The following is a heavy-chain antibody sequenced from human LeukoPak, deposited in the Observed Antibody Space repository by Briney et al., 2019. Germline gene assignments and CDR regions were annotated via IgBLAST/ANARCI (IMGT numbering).Heavy chain of an antibody. CDR1: GGSISSGGYY. D-gene: IGHD2-2*01. CDR3: ARERGYCSSTSCYAGGDFDY. J-gene: IGHJ4*02. V-gene: IGHV4-31*03. CDR2: IYYSGST. Sequence: SQTLSLTCTISGGSISSGGYYWSWIRQHPGKGLEWIGYIYYSGSTYYNPSLKSRVTISVDTSKNQFSLKLSSVTAADTAVYYCARERGYCSSTSCYAGGDFDYWGQGTLVTVSS.